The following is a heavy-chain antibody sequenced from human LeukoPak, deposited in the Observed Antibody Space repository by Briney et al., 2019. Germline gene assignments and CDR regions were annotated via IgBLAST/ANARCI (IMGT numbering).Heavy chain of an antibody. CDR2: IYPGDSDT. Sequence: GESLQISCKASGYSFSSYWIAWVRQLPGKGQEWMGIIYPGDSDTRYSPSFQGQVTISVDKSTSNAYLQWSSLKASDTAVYYCATRQGLDSGLEYWGQGTLVTVSS. J-gene: IGHJ4*02. D-gene: IGHD5-12*01. CDR3: ATRQGLDSGLEY. V-gene: IGHV5-51*01. CDR1: GYSFSSYW.